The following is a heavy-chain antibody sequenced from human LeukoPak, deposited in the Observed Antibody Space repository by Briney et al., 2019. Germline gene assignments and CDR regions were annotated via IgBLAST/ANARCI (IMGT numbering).Heavy chain of an antibody. J-gene: IGHJ4*02. CDR3: ATAEYSSSWYSAY. Sequence: ASVKVSCKASGYTFTSYGISWVRQAPGQGLEWMGIINPSGGSTSYAQKFQGRVTMTRDTSTSTVYMELSSLRSEDTAVYYCATAEYSSSWYSAYWGQGTLVTVSS. V-gene: IGHV1-46*01. CDR1: GYTFTSYG. D-gene: IGHD6-13*01. CDR2: INPSGGST.